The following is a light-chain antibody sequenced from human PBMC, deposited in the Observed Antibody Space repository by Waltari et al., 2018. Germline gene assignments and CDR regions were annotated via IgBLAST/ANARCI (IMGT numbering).Light chain of an antibody. J-gene: IGKJ4*01. CDR1: QSIGSW. V-gene: IGKV1-5*03. CDR3: QQYDSFSLT. Sequence: DIQMTQSPSTLSASVGDRVTITCRASQSIGSWLAWYQHRPGKAPKLLIYKASSLESGVPSRFSGSGSGTEFTLTISSLQPDDFGTYYCQQYDSFSLTFGGGTKVEIK. CDR2: KAS.